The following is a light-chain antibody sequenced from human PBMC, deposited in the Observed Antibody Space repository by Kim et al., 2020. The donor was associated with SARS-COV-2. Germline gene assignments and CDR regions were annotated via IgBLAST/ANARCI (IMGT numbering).Light chain of an antibody. V-gene: IGLV3-25*03. CDR3: QSSDGSGTYV. Sequence: VSPVKTARIACSGDTLPEKQTYWYQQKPGQAPLLVIYKDNERPSGIPGRFSCSSSGTTVTLTISGVQAEDDADYYCQSSDGSGTYVFGTGTKVTVL. CDR1: TLPEKQ. CDR2: KDN. J-gene: IGLJ1*01.